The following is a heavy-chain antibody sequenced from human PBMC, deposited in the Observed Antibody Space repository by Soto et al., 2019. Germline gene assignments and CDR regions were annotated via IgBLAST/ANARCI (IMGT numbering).Heavy chain of an antibody. CDR2: IWYDGSNK. V-gene: IGHV3-33*01. CDR3: ARESPYDFWSGYYTGGYYYYMDV. Sequence: GGSLRLSCAASGFTFSSYGMHWVRQAPGKGLEWVAVIWYDGSNKYYADSVKGRFTISRDNSKNTLYLQMNSLRAEDTAVYYCARESPYDFWSGYYTGGYYYYMDVWGKGTTVTVSS. J-gene: IGHJ6*03. CDR1: GFTFSSYG. D-gene: IGHD3-3*01.